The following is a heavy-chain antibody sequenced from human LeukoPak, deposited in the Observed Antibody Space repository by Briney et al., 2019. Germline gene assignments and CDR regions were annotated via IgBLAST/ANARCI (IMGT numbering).Heavy chain of an antibody. D-gene: IGHD5-12*01. J-gene: IGHJ3*02. CDR3: ARGGRGYGGYHSDDVVDI. Sequence: PGGSLRLSCAASGFTFSSYSMNWVRQAPGKGLEWVSRINSDGSRTDYADSVKGRFTISRDNAKNTLYLQMNTLRAEDTAVYYCARGGRGYGGYHSDDVVDIWGQGTMVTVSS. V-gene: IGHV3-74*01. CDR1: GFTFSSYS. CDR2: INSDGSRT.